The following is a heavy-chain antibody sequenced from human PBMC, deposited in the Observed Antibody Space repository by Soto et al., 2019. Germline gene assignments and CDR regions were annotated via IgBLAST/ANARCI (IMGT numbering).Heavy chain of an antibody. Sequence: GGSLRLSCATSGFMFNDYAMYWVRQAPGQGLEWVAMISSDGNHQFYVDNVRGRFTVSRDNSKNTLNLQMNSLRPEDTAVYYCSRGTYYPQSSGLHADYWGPGTVVTVSS. J-gene: IGHJ4*02. V-gene: IGHV3-30*03. D-gene: IGHD3-22*01. CDR1: GFMFNDYA. CDR2: ISSDGNHQ. CDR3: SRGTYYPQSSGLHADY.